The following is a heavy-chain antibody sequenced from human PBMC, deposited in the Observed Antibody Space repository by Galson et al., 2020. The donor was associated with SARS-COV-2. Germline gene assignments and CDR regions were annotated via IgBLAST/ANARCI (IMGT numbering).Heavy chain of an antibody. Sequence: GVSLKISCAASGFTFSSYAMSWVRQAPGKGLEWVSAISGSGGSTYYADSVKGRFTISRDNSKNTLYLQMNSLRAEDTAVYYCAKDIEIVVVSSWFDPWGQGTLVSVSS. J-gene: IGHJ5*02. CDR2: ISGSGGST. V-gene: IGHV3-23*01. CDR1: GFTFSSYA. D-gene: IGHD3-22*01. CDR3: AKDIEIVVVSSWFDP.